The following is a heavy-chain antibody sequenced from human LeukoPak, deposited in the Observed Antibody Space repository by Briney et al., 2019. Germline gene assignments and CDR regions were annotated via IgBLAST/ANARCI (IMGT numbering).Heavy chain of an antibody. D-gene: IGHD2-2*01. Sequence: PGGSLRLSCAASGFTFSSYAMSWVRQAPGKGLEWVSAISGSGGSTYYADSVKGRFTISRDNSKNTLYLQMNSLRAEDTAVYYCARERRVYCSSTSCYGVDYYYYGMDVWAKGPRSPSP. CDR2: ISGSGGST. V-gene: IGHV3-23*01. CDR3: ARERRVYCSSTSCYGVDYYYYGMDV. J-gene: IGHJ6*02. CDR1: GFTFSSYA.